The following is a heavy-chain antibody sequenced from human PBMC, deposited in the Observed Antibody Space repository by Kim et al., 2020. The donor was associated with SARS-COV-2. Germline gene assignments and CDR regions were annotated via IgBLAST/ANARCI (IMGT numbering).Heavy chain of an antibody. CDR1: GGSISSSSYY. V-gene: IGHV4-39*01. D-gene: IGHD6-13*01. CDR2: IYYSGST. J-gene: IGHJ4*02. Sequence: SETLSLTCTVSGGSISSSSYYWGWIRQPPGKGLEWIGSIYYSGSTYYNPSLKSRVTISVDTSKNQFSLKLSSVTAADTAVYYCARHGSLIAAVEFDYWGQGTLVTVSS. CDR3: ARHGSLIAAVEFDY.